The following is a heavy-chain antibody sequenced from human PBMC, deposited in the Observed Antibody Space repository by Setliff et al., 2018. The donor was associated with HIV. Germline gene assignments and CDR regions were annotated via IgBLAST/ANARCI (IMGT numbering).Heavy chain of an antibody. Sequence: HPGGSLRLSCVASGFTLSHHEMSWVRQAPGKGLEWVAYISNSARTIYYADSVKGRFTISRDNGKDSLYLQMNSLRADDTALYYCAREGQATDSFDIWGQGTMVTVSS. CDR1: GFTLSHHE. CDR3: AREGQATDSFDI. CDR2: ISNSARTI. J-gene: IGHJ3*02. D-gene: IGHD5-12*01. V-gene: IGHV3-48*03.